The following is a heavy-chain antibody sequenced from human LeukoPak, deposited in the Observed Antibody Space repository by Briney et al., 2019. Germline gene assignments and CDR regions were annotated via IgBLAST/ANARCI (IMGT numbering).Heavy chain of an antibody. CDR3: ARDLPRRWFGELLSGIDY. CDR1: GYTFTGYY. D-gene: IGHD3-10*01. CDR2: INPNSGGT. V-gene: IGHV1-2*02. J-gene: IGHJ4*02. Sequence: ASVKVSCKASGYTFTGYYMHWVRQAPGQGLEWMGWINPNSGGTNYAQKFQGRVTMTRDTSISTAYMELSRLRSDDTAVYYCARDLPRRWFGELLSGIDYWGQGTLVTVSS.